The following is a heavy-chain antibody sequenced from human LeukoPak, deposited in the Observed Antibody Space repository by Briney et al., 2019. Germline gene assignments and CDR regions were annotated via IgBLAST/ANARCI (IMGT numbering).Heavy chain of an antibody. D-gene: IGHD1-26*01. J-gene: IGHJ3*02. CDR2: IYYSGST. CDR1: GGSISSYY. V-gene: IGHV4-59*01. Sequence: SETLSLTCTVSGGSISSYYWSWIRQPPGKGLEWIGYIYYSGSTNYNPSLKSRVTISVDTSKNQFSLKLSSVTAADTAVYYCASGGSYYVSASAFDIWGQGTVVTVSS. CDR3: ASGGSYYVSASAFDI.